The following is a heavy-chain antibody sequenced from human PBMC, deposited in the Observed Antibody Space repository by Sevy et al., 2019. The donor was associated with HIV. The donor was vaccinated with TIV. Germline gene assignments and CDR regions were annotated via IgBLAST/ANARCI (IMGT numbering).Heavy chain of an antibody. D-gene: IGHD3-22*01. J-gene: IGHJ4*02. Sequence: GGSLRLSCAASGFTFSSYAMSWVRQAPGKGLEWVSPISGSGGSTYYADSVKGRFTISRDNSKNTLYLQMNSLRAEDTAVYYCAKQWRLTMIVVVNFLFDYWGQGTLVTVSS. CDR2: ISGSGGST. CDR3: AKQWRLTMIVVVNFLFDY. CDR1: GFTFSSYA. V-gene: IGHV3-23*01.